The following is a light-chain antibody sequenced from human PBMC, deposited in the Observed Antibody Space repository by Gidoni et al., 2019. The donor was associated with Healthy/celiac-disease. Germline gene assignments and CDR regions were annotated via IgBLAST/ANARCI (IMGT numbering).Light chain of an antibody. CDR3: QQRSNWPPRYT. J-gene: IGKJ2*01. Sequence: EIVLTHSPATLSLSPGERATLSCRASQSVSSYLAWYQQKPGQAPRLLIYDASNRATGIPARFSGSGSGTDFTLTISSLEPEDFAVYYCQQRSNWPPRYTFXQXTKLEIK. CDR1: QSVSSY. CDR2: DAS. V-gene: IGKV3-11*01.